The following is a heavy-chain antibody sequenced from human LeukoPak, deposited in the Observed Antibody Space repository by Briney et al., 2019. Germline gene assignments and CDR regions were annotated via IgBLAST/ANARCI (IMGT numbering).Heavy chain of an antibody. D-gene: IGHD2-2*01. CDR2: IQNGGDS. CDR3: ARGMGRFCTSSSCYLSFVY. J-gene: IGHJ4*02. V-gene: IGHV4-38-2*02. Sequence: SETLSLTCNVSGPSISNGFFWAWIRQSPGKGLEWIGSIQNGGDSYYNPSLKSRTTMSVDTSKNQFSLKLTSVTAADTAVFYCARGMGRFCTSSSCYLSFVYWGQGTLVTVSS. CDR1: GPSISNGFF.